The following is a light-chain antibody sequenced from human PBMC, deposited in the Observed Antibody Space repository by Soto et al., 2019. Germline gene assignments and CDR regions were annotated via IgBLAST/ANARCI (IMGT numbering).Light chain of an antibody. CDR3: QQYGSSPLT. CDR2: GAS. CDR1: QSVSSSY. J-gene: IGKJ4*01. V-gene: IGKV3-20*01. Sequence: EIVLTQSPGTLSLSPGARATLSCRASQSVSSSYLAWYQQKHGQAPRLLIYGASSRATGIPDRFSGSGSGTDLTITISRLEPEDVEVYDCQQYGSSPLTFGGGTKVDIK.